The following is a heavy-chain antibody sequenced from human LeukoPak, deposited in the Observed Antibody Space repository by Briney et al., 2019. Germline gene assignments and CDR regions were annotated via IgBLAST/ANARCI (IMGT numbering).Heavy chain of an antibody. CDR3: ARVGSSSSRPNDY. CDR1: GFTFSSYW. V-gene: IGHV3-74*01. Sequence: GGSLRLSCAASGFTFSSYWMHWVRQAPGKGLVWVSRINSDGSSTSYADSVKGRFTISRDSAKNTLYLQMNSLRAEDTAVYYCARVGSSSSRPNDYWGQGTLVTVSS. J-gene: IGHJ4*02. D-gene: IGHD6-6*01. CDR2: INSDGSST.